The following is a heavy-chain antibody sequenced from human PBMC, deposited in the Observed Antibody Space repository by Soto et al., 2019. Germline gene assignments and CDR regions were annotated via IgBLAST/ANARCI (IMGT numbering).Heavy chain of an antibody. CDR3: ARDREYSSGWYPPGDY. D-gene: IGHD6-19*01. CDR1: GGTFSSYA. CDR2: IIPIFGTA. J-gene: IGHJ4*02. Sequence: SVKVSCKASGGTFSSYAISWVRQAPGQGLEWMGGIIPIFGTANYAQKFQGRVTITADESTSTAYMELSSLRSDDTAVYYCARDREYSSGWYPPGDYWGQGTLVTVSS. V-gene: IGHV1-69*13.